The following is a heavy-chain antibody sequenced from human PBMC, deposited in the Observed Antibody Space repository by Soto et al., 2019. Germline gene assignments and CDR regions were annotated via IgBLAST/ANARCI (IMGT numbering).Heavy chain of an antibody. D-gene: IGHD3-10*01. Sequence: PSETLSLTCIVSGDSVRSGNYYWSWIRQPPGKGLEWIGYIYYSGSTNYNPSLKSRVTISLDTPKNQFSLKLTSVTAADTAVYYCARVISGSGSYYSPHGMDVWGQGTTVTVSS. J-gene: IGHJ6*02. CDR3: ARVISGSGSYYSPHGMDV. V-gene: IGHV4-61*01. CDR1: GDSVRSGNYY. CDR2: IYYSGST.